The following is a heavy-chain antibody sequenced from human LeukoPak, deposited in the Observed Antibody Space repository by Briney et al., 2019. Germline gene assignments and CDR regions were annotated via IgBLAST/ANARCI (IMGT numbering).Heavy chain of an antibody. J-gene: IGHJ5*02. V-gene: IGHV2-5*01. CDR3: AHSRTSAWPTPYNYFDP. CDR2: LYWNDYK. D-gene: IGHD6-19*01. CDR1: GFSLSTNGVG. Sequence: SGPTLVKPTQTLTLTCTFSGFSLSTNGVGVGWICQPPGKALEWLALLYWNDYKYYSPSLKSRLSITRDTSKNQVVLTLTNMDPVDTATYFCAHSRTSAWPTPYNYFDPWGQGTLVTVSS.